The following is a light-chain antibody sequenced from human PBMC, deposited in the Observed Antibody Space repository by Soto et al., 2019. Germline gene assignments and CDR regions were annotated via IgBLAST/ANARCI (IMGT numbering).Light chain of an antibody. J-gene: IGKJ1*01. V-gene: IGKV1-5*03. CDR2: KAS. Sequence: DIQMTQSPSTLSASVGARVTITCRASQSISNGLAWYQQKPGKAPKPLIYKASSLESGVPSRFIGSGSGTEFTLTISSLQHDDFSTYYCQPYSTYFRTFGQGTKVEIK. CDR1: QSISNG. CDR3: QPYSTYFRT.